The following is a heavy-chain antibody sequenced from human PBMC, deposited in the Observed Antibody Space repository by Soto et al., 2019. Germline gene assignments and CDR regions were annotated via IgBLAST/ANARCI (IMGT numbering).Heavy chain of an antibody. V-gene: IGHV3-21*01. Sequence: PGGSLRLSCAASGFTFSSYSMNWVRQAPGKGLEWVSSISSSSSYIYYADSVKGRFTISRDNAKNSLYLQMNSLRAEDTAVYYCATHWVYCSSTSCYFGFYYYGMDVWGQGTTVTVSS. D-gene: IGHD2-2*01. CDR1: GFTFSSYS. CDR3: ATHWVYCSSTSCYFGFYYYGMDV. CDR2: ISSSSSYI. J-gene: IGHJ6*02.